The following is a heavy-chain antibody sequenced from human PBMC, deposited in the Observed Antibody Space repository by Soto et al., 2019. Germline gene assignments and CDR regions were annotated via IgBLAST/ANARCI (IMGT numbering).Heavy chain of an antibody. CDR1: GYSFTSYW. CDR3: ATDHSYDYGSGSVAFDS. CDR2: IDPSDSYT. J-gene: IGHJ3*02. V-gene: IGHV5-10-1*01. Sequence: GESLKISCKGSGYSFTSYWISWVRQMPGKGLEWMGRIDPSDSYTNYSPSFQGHVTISADKSISTAYLQWSSLKASDTAMYYCATDHSYDYGSGSVAFDSWGQGTMVTVPS. D-gene: IGHD3-10*01.